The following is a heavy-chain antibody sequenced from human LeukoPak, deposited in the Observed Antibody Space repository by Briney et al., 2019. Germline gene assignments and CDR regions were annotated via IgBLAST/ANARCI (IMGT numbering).Heavy chain of an antibody. V-gene: IGHV4-31*03. D-gene: IGHD5-18*01. Sequence: SETLSLTCTVSGASISSGGYYWSWLRQHPGKGLEWIGYIYYSGSTYYNPSLKSRVTISVDTSKNQFSLKLSSVTAADTAVYYCARVDTAMTGAFDIWGQGTMVTVSS. CDR3: ARVDTAMTGAFDI. CDR1: GASISSGGYY. CDR2: IYYSGST. J-gene: IGHJ3*02.